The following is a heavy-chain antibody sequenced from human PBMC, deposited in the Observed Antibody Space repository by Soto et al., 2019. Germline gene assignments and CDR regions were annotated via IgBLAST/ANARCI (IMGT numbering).Heavy chain of an antibody. CDR1: GYTFTSYY. CDR3: ARDPSRDYYDSSGYYGYFDY. V-gene: IGHV1-46*01. J-gene: IGHJ4*02. Sequence: ASVKGSCKASGYTFTSYYMHWVRQAPGQGLEWMGIINPSGGSTSYAQKFQGRVTMTRDTSTSTVYMELSSLRSEDTAVYYCARDPSRDYYDSSGYYGYFDYWGQGTLVTVSS. D-gene: IGHD3-22*01. CDR2: INPSGGST.